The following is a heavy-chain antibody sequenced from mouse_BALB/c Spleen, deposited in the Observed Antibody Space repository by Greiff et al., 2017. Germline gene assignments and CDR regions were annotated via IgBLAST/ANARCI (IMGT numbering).Heavy chain of an antibody. V-gene: IGHV1S22*01. Sequence: LQQPGSELVRPGASVKLSCKASGYTFTSYWMHWVKQRPGQGLEWIGNIYPGSGSTNYDGKFKSKATLTVDTSSSTAYMQLSSLTSEDSAVYYCTRSTMITTEPGFAYWGQGTLVTVSA. CDR3: TRSTMITTEPGFAY. CDR2: IYPGSGST. D-gene: IGHD2-4*01. J-gene: IGHJ3*01. CDR1: GYTFTSYW.